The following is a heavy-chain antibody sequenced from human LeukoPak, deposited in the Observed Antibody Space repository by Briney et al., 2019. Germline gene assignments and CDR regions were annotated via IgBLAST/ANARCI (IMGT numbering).Heavy chain of an antibody. V-gene: IGHV1-2*02. Sequence: ASVKVSCKASGYTSTDYYIHLVRQAPRRRLEWMGWVNPNTGGTLYAQSFQGRVAMTRDTSISTAYMELRWLTSDDTAVYYCTREGDRRVHWGQGTLVTVSS. CDR3: TREGDRRVH. J-gene: IGHJ4*02. CDR2: VNPNTGGT. D-gene: IGHD2-21*01. CDR1: GYTSTDYY.